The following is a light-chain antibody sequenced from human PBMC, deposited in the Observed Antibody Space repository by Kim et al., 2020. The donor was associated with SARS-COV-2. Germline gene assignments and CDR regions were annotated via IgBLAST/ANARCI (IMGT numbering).Light chain of an antibody. CDR3: YSAADNSVL. Sequence: YELTHPSSVSVSPGQTARITCSGDVLAKKYARWFQQKPGQAPVLVIYKDTERPSGIPERFSGSSSGTTVALTISGAQVEDEAVYYCYSAADNSVLFGGGTQLTVL. CDR1: VLAKKY. V-gene: IGLV3-27*01. CDR2: KDT. J-gene: IGLJ2*01.